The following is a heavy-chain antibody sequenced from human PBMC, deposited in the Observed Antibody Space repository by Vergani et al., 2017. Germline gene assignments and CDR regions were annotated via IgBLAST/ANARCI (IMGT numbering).Heavy chain of an antibody. D-gene: IGHD3-22*01. CDR3: ARNYYDSSGYFRALYYYYGMDV. Sequence: QLQLQESGPGLVKPSETLSLTCTVSGGSISSHYWSWIRQPPGKGLEWIGYIYYSGSTNSNPSLKSRVTISVDTSKNQFSLTLSSVTAADTAVYYCARNYYDSSGYFRALYYYYGMDVWGQGTTVTVSS. CDR2: IYYSGST. V-gene: IGHV4-59*11. CDR1: GGSISSHY. J-gene: IGHJ6*02.